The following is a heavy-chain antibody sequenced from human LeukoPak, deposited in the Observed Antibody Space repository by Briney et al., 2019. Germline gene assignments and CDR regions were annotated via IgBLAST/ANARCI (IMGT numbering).Heavy chain of an antibody. CDR3: ARAGSSWSRAFDY. CDR2: IYYSGST. V-gene: IGHV4-31*03. J-gene: IGHJ4*02. CDR1: GGSISSGGYY. D-gene: IGHD6-13*01. Sequence: SETLSLTCTVSGGSISSGGYYWSWIRQHPGKGLEWIGYIYYSGSTYYNPSLESRVTISVDTSKNQFSLKLSSVTAADTAVYYCARAGSSWSRAFDYWGQGALVTVSS.